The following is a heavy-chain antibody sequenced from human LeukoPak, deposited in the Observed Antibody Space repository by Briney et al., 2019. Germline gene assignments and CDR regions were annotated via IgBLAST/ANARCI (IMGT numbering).Heavy chain of an antibody. CDR3: ARDYYDSGSYPFDY. V-gene: IGHV4-4*07. Sequence: SETLSLTCSVSGGPISNYYWSWIRQPAGKGLEWIGRIYPSGSTNYNPSLKSRVTMSIDTSKNQSSLKLSSVTAADTAVYYCARDYYDSGSYPFDYWGQGTLVTVSS. CDR2: IYPSGST. CDR1: GGPISNYY. D-gene: IGHD3-10*01. J-gene: IGHJ4*02.